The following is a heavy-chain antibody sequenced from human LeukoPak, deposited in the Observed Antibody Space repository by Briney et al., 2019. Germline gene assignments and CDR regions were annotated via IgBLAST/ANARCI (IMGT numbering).Heavy chain of an antibody. J-gene: IGHJ4*02. CDR2: IFGSGGGP. CDR1: GFTFGSHA. V-gene: IGHV3-23*01. D-gene: IGHD5-18*01. Sequence: PPGGSLRLSCEASGFTFGSHAMYWVRQAPGKGLEGVAGIFGSGGGPHYADSVKGRFTISRDNSRNTVYLQINSLRADDTAVYYCGKTTVGYSSGQKPAWPVDYWGQGTLVTVSS. CDR3: GKTTVGYSSGQKPAWPVDY.